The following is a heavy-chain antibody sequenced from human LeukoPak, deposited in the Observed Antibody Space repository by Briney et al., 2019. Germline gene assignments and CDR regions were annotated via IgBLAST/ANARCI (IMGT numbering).Heavy chain of an antibody. CDR1: GFTIRNYW. Sequence: GGSLRLSCAASGFTIRNYWMSWVRQAPGKGLEWVANIKKDGGEKYYADSVKGRFTISRDNAENSLYLQVNSLRAEDTAVYYCAKFNTSPGHALDIWGRGTMVTVSS. D-gene: IGHD2-2*01. J-gene: IGHJ3*02. CDR3: AKFNTSPGHALDI. CDR2: IKKDGGEK. V-gene: IGHV3-7*01.